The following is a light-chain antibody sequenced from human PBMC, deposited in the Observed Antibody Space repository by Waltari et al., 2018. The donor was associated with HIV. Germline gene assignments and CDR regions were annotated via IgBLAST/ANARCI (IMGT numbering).Light chain of an antibody. Sequence: DIQMTQSPSSLSASIGGRVTITCRPSQTVKTYLNWYLQKPGKAPSLLIHGTSTLQSGVPSRFSGTGSGTHLTLTINDLQPEDCGIYYCQQSYSTPLTFGGGT. J-gene: IGKJ4*01. V-gene: IGKV1-39*01. CDR1: QTVKTY. CDR2: GTS. CDR3: QQSYSTPLT.